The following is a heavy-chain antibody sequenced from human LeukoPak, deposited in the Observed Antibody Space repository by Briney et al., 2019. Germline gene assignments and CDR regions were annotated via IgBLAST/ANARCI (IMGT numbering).Heavy chain of an antibody. J-gene: IGHJ4*02. CDR3: ARRIAAAAAPYYFDY. CDR1: GFALSSHW. Sequence: GGSLRLSCAASGFALSSHWMTWVRQVPGRGPEWVANVNRDGSETYYLDSVKGRFTISKDNAKNSLYLQMNSLRAEDTAVYYCARRIAAAAAPYYFDYWGQGTLVTVSS. D-gene: IGHD6-13*01. CDR2: VNRDGSET. V-gene: IGHV3-7*01.